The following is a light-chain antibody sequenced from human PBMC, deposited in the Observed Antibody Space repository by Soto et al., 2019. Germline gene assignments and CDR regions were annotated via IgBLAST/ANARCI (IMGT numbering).Light chain of an antibody. V-gene: IGKV3-15*01. CDR1: QSVRNN. CDR2: ATS. J-gene: IGKJ5*01. Sequence: EIVMTQSPATLSVSPGERATLSCRASQSVRNNLAWYQQKPGQAPRLLIYATSTRATGIPDRFSGSGSGTEFTLTISSLQSEDFAVYHCQQYDNKPPITFGQGARLEIK. CDR3: QQYDNKPPIT.